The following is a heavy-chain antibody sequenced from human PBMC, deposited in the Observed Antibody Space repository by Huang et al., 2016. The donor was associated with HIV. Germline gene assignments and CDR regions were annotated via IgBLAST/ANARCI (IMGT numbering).Heavy chain of an antibody. CDR2: IRGDGGDK. Sequence: EVQLVESGGGLVQPGGSLRVSCAASGFSFSSSWMSWVRQAAGKGVEWVDNIRGDGGDKSHVDAVKGRFTSSRDNAKNSLYLQMDSPGVGDTAVYYCARDQEGALDYWGQGVLVTVSS. J-gene: IGHJ4*02. V-gene: IGHV3-7*01. CDR3: ARDQEGALDY. CDR1: GFSFSSSW. D-gene: IGHD3-16*01.